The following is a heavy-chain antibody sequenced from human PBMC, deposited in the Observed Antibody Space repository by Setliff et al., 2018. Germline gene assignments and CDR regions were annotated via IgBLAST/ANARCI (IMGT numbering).Heavy chain of an antibody. V-gene: IGHV3-7*01. J-gene: IGHJ4*02. D-gene: IGHD3-16*01. Sequence: QPGGSLRLSCGASGFTYNNDWVSWVRQAPGKGLEWLASINPDGSEKYYVDSVKGRFTISRDNAKNSLSLQMNSLRTEDTAVYYCFGAGTCSYWGQETQVTVSS. CDR3: FGAGTCSY. CDR2: INPDGSEK. CDR1: GFTYNNDW.